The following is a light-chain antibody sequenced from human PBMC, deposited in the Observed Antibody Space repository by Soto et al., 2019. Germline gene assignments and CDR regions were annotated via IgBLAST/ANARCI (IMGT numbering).Light chain of an antibody. CDR2: GAS. J-gene: IGKJ1*01. CDR1: QSVSSN. Sequence: EIVMTQSPATLSVSPVEIATLSCMASQSVSSNLAWYQQKPGQSPRLLIYGASSRATGIPDRFSGSGSGTDFSLTISRLEPEDFAVYWCQQYDSSPRTFGQGTKVDIK. V-gene: IGKV3-20*01. CDR3: QQYDSSPRT.